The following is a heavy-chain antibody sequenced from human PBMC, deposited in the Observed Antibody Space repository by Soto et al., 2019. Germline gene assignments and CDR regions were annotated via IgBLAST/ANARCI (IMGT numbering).Heavy chain of an antibody. CDR3: AKNIGGPGSDYAVDSFDI. D-gene: IGHD3-10*01. CDR1: GFTFDDYA. V-gene: IGHV3-9*01. Sequence: VQLVESGGGLVQPGRSLRLSCAASGFTFDDYAMHWVRQAPGKGLEWVSGISWNSGSIGYADSVKGRFTISRDNAKNSLYLHMDRLRAEDTALSYCAKNIGGPGSDYAVDSFDIWGQGTMVTVSS. CDR2: ISWNSGSI. J-gene: IGHJ3*02.